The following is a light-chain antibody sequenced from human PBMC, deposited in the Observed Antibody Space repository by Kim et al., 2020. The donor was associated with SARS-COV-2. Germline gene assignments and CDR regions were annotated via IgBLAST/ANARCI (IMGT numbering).Light chain of an antibody. CDR3: NSRDSSGDHVV. Sequence: ALGQTVRITCQGDSLKTYYATWYQQKPGQAPIVVIYGKNNRPSGIPDRFSGSSSGNTASLTVTGAQAVDEADYYCNSRDSSGDHVVFGGGTQLTVL. CDR2: GKN. J-gene: IGLJ3*02. V-gene: IGLV3-19*01. CDR1: SLKTYY.